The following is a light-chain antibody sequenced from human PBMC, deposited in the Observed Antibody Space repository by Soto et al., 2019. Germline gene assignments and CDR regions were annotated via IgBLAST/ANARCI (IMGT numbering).Light chain of an antibody. CDR1: SSNIGNNL. J-gene: IGLJ7*01. CDR3: VAWDDSLRCAI. Sequence: QLVLTQPPSASGTPGQSVIISCSGSSSNIGNNLVYWYQQVPGMAPKLLIYANSQRPSGVPDRFSGSKSGTSASLAISGLRSEDEADYYCVAWDDSLRCAIFGGGTQLTVL. V-gene: IGLV1-47*01. CDR2: ANS.